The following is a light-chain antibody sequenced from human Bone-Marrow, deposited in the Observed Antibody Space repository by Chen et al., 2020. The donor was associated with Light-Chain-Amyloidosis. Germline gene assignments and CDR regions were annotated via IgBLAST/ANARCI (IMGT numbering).Light chain of an antibody. Sequence: SYELTQPPSVSVSPGQTARITCSGDDLPTKYAYWYQQKPGQAPVLVIHRETERPSRISERFSGASSGTTATLTISGVQAEDEADYHCQSADSSGTDEVICGGGTRLTVL. V-gene: IGLV3-25*03. CDR1: DLPTKY. CDR2: RET. J-gene: IGLJ2*01. CDR3: QSADSSGTDEVI.